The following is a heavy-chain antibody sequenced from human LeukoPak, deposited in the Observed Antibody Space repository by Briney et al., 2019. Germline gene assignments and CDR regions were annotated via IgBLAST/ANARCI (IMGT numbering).Heavy chain of an antibody. V-gene: IGHV1-8*03. J-gene: IGHJ6*03. D-gene: IGHD2/OR15-2a*01. CDR1: GGTLSSYA. CDR3: ARGVRKLYRRAQGYYYMDV. Sequence: GASVKVSCKASGGTLSSYAISWVRQATGQGLEWMGWMNPNSGNTGYAQKFQGRVTITRNTSISTAYMELSSLRSEDTAVYYCARGVRKLYRRAQGYYYMDVWGKGTTVTVSS. CDR2: MNPNSGNT.